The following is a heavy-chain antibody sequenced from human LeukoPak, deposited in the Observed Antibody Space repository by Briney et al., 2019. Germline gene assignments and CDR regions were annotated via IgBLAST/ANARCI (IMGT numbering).Heavy chain of an antibody. V-gene: IGHV3-21*01. CDR1: GFTFSSYS. CDR3: ARAALFGVVTSFDY. D-gene: IGHD3-3*01. J-gene: IGHJ4*02. CDR2: ISSSSSYI. Sequence: GGSLRLSCAASGFTFSSYSMNWVRQAPGKGLEWVSSISSSSSYIYYADSVKGRFTISRDNAKNSLYLQMNSLRAEDTAVYYCARAALFGVVTSFDYWGQGALVTVSS.